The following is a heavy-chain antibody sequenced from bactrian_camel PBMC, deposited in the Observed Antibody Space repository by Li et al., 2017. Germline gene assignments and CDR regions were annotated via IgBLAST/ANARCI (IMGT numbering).Heavy chain of an antibody. J-gene: IGHJ6*01. Sequence: HVQLVESGGGSVQAGGSLRLSCEASGYTYTTNTDMLTMAWFRQAPGKGHELVSTISSDGTTNYADFVKGRFTVSQDNAKNTLYLQMNSLKPEGTAMYYCAARPSRRVPQEIRRDTATVAFPCPVDSWGQGTQVTVS. CDR2: ISSDGTT. V-gene: IGHV3S55*01. CDR1: GYTYTTNTDMLT. CDR3: AARPSRRVPQEIRRDTATVAFPCPVDS. D-gene: IGHD1*01.